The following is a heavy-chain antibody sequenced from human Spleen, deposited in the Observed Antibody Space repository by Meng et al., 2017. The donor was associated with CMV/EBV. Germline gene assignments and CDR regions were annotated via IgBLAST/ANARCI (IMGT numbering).Heavy chain of an antibody. CDR2: IYYSGST. Sequence: SETLSLTCTVPGGSISSYYWSWIRQPPGKGLEWIGYIYYSGSTNYNPSLKSRVTISVDTSKNQFSLRLSTVTAADTAVYYGARYYDFWSGYPIYWGQGTLVTVSS. CDR3: ARYYDFWSGYPIY. CDR1: GGSISSYY. J-gene: IGHJ4*02. D-gene: IGHD3-3*01. V-gene: IGHV4-59*01.